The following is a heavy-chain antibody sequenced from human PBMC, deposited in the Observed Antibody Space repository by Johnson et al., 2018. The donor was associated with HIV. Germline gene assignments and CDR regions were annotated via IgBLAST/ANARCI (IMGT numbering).Heavy chain of an antibody. Sequence: QVQLVESGGGLIQPGGSLRLSCAASVFTFSSYPMHWVRQAPGKGLEWVAVISYDGSSKYYADSVKGRFTISRDNSKNTLYLQMNSLRAEDTAVYYCARVWVVEVARGAFDIWGQGTMVTVSS. CDR3: ARVWVVEVARGAFDI. CDR2: ISYDGSSK. J-gene: IGHJ3*02. V-gene: IGHV3-30*14. D-gene: IGHD2-15*01. CDR1: VFTFSSYP.